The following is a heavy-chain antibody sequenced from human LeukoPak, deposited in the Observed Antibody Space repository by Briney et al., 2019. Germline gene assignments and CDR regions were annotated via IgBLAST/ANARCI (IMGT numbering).Heavy chain of an antibody. CDR1: GFTFSDYY. J-gene: IGHJ4*02. CDR2: TSKSGTST. CDR3: ARVRSSGSPLDY. D-gene: IGHD3-10*01. V-gene: IGHV3-11*05. Sequence: GGSLRLSCAASGFTFSDYYMSWIRQAPGKGLEWVSYTSKSGTSTKYADSVKGRFSISRDNAKQSLYLQLNSLTAEDTAVYYCARVRSSGSPLDYWGQGTLVTVSS.